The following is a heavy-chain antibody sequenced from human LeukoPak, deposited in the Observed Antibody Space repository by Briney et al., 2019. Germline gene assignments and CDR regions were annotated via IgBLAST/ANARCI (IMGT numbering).Heavy chain of an antibody. D-gene: IGHD6-19*01. CDR3: ARAGSHITVAGAFNH. J-gene: IGHJ4*02. V-gene: IGHV4-59*01. Sequence: PSETLSLTCTVSGGSITSYYWNWVRQPPGKGLEWIGFFYPSGSASYNPSLRSRVTFSVDTSKNQFSLKLSSVTAADTAVYHCARAGSHITVAGAFNHWGQGTLVTVSS. CDR1: GGSITSYY. CDR2: FYPSGSA.